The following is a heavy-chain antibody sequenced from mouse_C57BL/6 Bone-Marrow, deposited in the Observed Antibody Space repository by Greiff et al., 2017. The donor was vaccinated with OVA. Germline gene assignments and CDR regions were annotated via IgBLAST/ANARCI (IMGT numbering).Heavy chain of an antibody. CDR2: IYPGSGST. D-gene: IGHD1-1*01. V-gene: IGHV1-55*01. CDR3: ARSPFITTDFDY. CDR1: GYTFTSYW. J-gene: IGHJ2*01. Sequence: QVQLQQPGAELVKPGASVSMSCKASGYTFTSYWLTWVKQRPGQGLEWIGDIYPGSGSTNYNEKFKSKATLTVDTSSSTAYLQLSSRTSDDAAVYYCARSPFITTDFDYWGQGTTLTVSS.